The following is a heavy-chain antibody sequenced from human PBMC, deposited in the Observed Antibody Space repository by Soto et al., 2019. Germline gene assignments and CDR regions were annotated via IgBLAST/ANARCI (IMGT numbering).Heavy chain of an antibody. Sequence: SQTLSLTCAISGDSVSSNSAAWSWIRQSPSRGLEWLGRTYYRSKWYNDYAVSVKSRITINPDTPKNQFSLQLNSVTPEDTAVYYCARGGYAKFALFDSWGQGTLVTVSS. CDR3: ARGGYAKFALFDS. J-gene: IGHJ4*02. V-gene: IGHV6-1*01. D-gene: IGHD2-8*01. CDR1: GDSVSSNSAA. CDR2: TYYRSKWYN.